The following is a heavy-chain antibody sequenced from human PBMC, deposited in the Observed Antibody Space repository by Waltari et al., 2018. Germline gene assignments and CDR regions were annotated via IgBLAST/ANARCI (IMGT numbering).Heavy chain of an antibody. V-gene: IGHV2-5*01. J-gene: IGHJ6*03. CDR2: IYWNDDK. D-gene: IGHD3-10*01. CDR1: GSPLSTRGVG. CDR3: AHSGAFYYYYYMDV. Sequence: QITLKESGPKLVKPTQTLTLTFTFSGSPLSTRGVGLGCIRQPPGKALEWLALIYWNDDKRYSPSLKSRLTITKDTSKNQVVRTMTNMDPVDTATYYCAHSGAFYYYYYMDVWGKGTTVTVSS.